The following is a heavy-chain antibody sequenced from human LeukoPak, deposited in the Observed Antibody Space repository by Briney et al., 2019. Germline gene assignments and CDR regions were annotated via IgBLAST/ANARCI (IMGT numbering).Heavy chain of an antibody. CDR1: GGSISSYY. CDR3: ARSLYYDFWSGYSY. Sequence: SETLSLTCTVSGGSISSYYWSWIRQPPGKGLEWIGEINHSGSTNYNPSLKSRVTISVDTSKNQFSLKLSSVTAADTAVYYCARSLYYDFWSGYSYWGQGTLVTVSS. CDR2: INHSGST. D-gene: IGHD3-3*01. V-gene: IGHV4-34*01. J-gene: IGHJ4*02.